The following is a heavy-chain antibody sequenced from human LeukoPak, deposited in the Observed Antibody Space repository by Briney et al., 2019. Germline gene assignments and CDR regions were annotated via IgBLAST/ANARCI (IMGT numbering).Heavy chain of an antibody. CDR2: ISGSGGST. V-gene: IGHV3-23*01. Sequence: GGSLRLSCAASGFTFSSYAMSWVCQAPGKGLEWVSAISGSGGSTYYADSVKGRFTISRDNSKNTLYLQMNSLRAEDTAVYYCAKVLGYDSSGYYYPAFDIWGQGTMVSLSS. J-gene: IGHJ3*02. D-gene: IGHD3-22*01. CDR3: AKVLGYDSSGYYYPAFDI. CDR1: GFTFSSYA.